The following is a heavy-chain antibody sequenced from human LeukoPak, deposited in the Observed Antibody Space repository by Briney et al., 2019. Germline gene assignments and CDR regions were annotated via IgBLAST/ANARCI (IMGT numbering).Heavy chain of an antibody. J-gene: IGHJ6*03. CDR3: ARDPYSGNYGTYYYYYMDV. CDR1: GFTFSSYS. V-gene: IGHV3-21*01. Sequence: GSLRLSCAASGFTFSSYSMNWVRQAPGKAMEWVSSITSSGTYTFYADSVKGRFTISRDNAKNSLYLQMDSLGPEDTAVYYCARDPYSGNYGTYYYYYMDVWGKGTTVTISS. D-gene: IGHD1-26*01. CDR2: ITSSGTYT.